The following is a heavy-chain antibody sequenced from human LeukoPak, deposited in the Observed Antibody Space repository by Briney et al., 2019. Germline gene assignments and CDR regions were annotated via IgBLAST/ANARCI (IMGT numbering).Heavy chain of an antibody. V-gene: IGHV3-23*01. CDR2: ISGRTGGL. J-gene: IGHJ4*02. Sequence: GGFLRLSSAASGFTFNTNAMTWVRQAPGKGLEWVSAISGRTGGLYYADSVKGRFTISRDNSKSTLYLQMDSLRAEDTAVYYCAKCGNSGCHLIDYWGQGTLVTVSS. CDR1: GFTFNTNA. CDR3: AKCGNSGCHLIDY. D-gene: IGHD5-12*01.